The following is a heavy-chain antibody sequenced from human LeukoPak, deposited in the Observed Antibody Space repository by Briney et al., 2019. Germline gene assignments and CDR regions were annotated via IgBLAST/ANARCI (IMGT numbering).Heavy chain of an antibody. J-gene: IGHJ4*02. CDR3: VRGGDSLHY. V-gene: IGHV3-66*01. CDR2: IYSGGST. D-gene: IGHD3-10*01. Sequence: PGGSLRLSCAASGFTVSSNFMTWVRQAPGQGLEWVSVIYSGGSTYYADSVKDRFTISRDHSKNMLYLQMNSLRAEDTAVYYGVRGGDSLHYWGQGTLVTVSS. CDR1: GFTVSSNF.